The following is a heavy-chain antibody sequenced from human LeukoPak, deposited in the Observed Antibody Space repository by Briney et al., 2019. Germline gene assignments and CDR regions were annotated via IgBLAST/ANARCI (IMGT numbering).Heavy chain of an antibody. CDR2: ISTSGSTK. V-gene: IGHV3-48*03. J-gene: IGHJ4*02. CDR1: GFTFSSYE. Sequence: GGSLRLSCAASGFTFSSYEMNWVRQAPGKGLEWVSYISTSGSTKYYADSVKGRFTISRDNAKNSLYLQMNSLRVEDTAVYFCSKDFGPWGVGVTPHYWGQGTLVTVSS. D-gene: IGHD1-26*01. CDR3: SKDFGPWGVGVTPHY.